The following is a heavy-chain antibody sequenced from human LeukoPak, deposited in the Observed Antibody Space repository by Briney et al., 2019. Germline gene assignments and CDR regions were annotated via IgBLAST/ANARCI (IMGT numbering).Heavy chain of an antibody. V-gene: IGHV6-1*01. Sequence: PSQTLSLTCAISGDSVSRNTAAWNWIRHSPSRGLEWLGRTYYRSKWYNDYAPSVKSRIIINPDTSKNQFSLQLNSVTPEDTAVYYCARDRTGGPLFDCWGQGTLVTVSS. CDR2: TYYRSKWYN. CDR1: GDSVSRNTAA. J-gene: IGHJ4*02. CDR3: ARDRTGGPLFDC. D-gene: IGHD4-23*01.